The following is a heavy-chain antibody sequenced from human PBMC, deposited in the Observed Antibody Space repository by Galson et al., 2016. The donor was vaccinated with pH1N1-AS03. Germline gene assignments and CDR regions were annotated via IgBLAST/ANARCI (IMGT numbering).Heavy chain of an antibody. CDR2: IWYDGSNK. CDR3: ARGQGYNSGYFDTDY. J-gene: IGHJ4*02. Sequence: SLRLSCATSGFTFSTYWMHWARQVPGKGLEWVAVIWYDGSNKYYADSVKGRFTISRDNSKNTLYLQMSSLRAEDTAVYYCARGQGYNSGYFDTDYWGRGTLVTVSS. CDR1: GFTFSTYW. D-gene: IGHD3-22*01. V-gene: IGHV3-33*01.